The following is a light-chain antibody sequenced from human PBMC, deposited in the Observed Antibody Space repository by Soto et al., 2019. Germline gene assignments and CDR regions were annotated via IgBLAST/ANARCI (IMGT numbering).Light chain of an antibody. CDR1: QSISNY. CDR3: QQHYSTPFT. J-gene: IGKJ3*01. CDR2: AVS. V-gene: IGKV1-39*01. Sequence: DIQMTQSPSSLSASVGDRVTITCRASQSISNYLNWYQQKPGKAPNLLIYAVSLLQSGVPSRFSGSGSGTVFTLTISRLQPEDFATYYCQQHYSTPFTFGPGTKVDIK.